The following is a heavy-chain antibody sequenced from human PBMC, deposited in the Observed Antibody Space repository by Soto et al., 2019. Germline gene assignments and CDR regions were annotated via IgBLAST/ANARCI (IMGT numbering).Heavy chain of an antibody. D-gene: IGHD3-22*01. V-gene: IGHV4-61*01. CDR3: SRRIDYYYYVPD. CDR2: IYYSGST. CDR1: GASVSSGSYY. Sequence: QVQLQESGPGLVKPSETLSLTCTVSGASVSSGSYYWSWIRQPPGQGLEWIGHIYYSGSTSYNPSLTRRATMSADTSKNPFSLKLTSATAADTAVYFCSRRIDYYYYVPDWGQETLVTVSS. J-gene: IGHJ4*02.